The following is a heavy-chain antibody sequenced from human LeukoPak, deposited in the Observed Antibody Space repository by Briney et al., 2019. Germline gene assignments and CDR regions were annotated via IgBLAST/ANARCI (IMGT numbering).Heavy chain of an antibody. CDR3: ARELGYCSSTSCYLDP. D-gene: IGHD2-2*01. CDR1: GGSISSGSYY. Sequence: SSQTLSLTCTVSGGSISSGSYYWSWIRQPAGKGLEWIGRIYTSGSTNYNPSLKSRVTISVDTSKNQFSLKLSSVTAADTAVYYCARELGYCSSTSCYLDPWGQGTLATVSS. CDR2: IYTSGST. J-gene: IGHJ5*02. V-gene: IGHV4-61*02.